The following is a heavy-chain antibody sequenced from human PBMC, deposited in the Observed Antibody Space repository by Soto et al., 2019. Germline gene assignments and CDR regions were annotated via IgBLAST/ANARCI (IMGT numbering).Heavy chain of an antibody. Sequence: EVQLLESGGDLVQPGGSLSLSCAASGFTFSSYAMSWVRQAPGKGLEWVSTITGSGGSTFYADSVKGRFTISRDNSENTLYLQMNSLRAEDTAVYYCAKAVGRSGSSENYWGQGTLVTVSS. J-gene: IGHJ4*02. V-gene: IGHV3-23*01. D-gene: IGHD1-26*01. CDR3: AKAVGRSGSSENY. CDR2: ITGSGGST. CDR1: GFTFSSYA.